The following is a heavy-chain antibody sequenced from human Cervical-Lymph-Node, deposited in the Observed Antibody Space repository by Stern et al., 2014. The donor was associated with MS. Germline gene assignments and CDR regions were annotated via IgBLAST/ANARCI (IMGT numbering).Heavy chain of an antibody. D-gene: IGHD6-13*01. Sequence: VQLVQSGAEVKKPGASVKVSCKASGYTFIEYAISWVRQAPGQGLEWMGWIGTNIGNTNYAQMFQGRVTLATDTSTTTVYMELMSLRSDDTAMYYCRAGSDAFDIWGQGTMVTVSS. CDR3: RAGSDAFDI. CDR1: GYTFIEYA. V-gene: IGHV1-18*01. CDR2: IGTNIGNT. J-gene: IGHJ3*02.